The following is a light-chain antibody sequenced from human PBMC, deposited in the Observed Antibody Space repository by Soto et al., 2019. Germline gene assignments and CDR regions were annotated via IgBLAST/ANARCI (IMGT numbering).Light chain of an antibody. CDR2: DAS. Sequence: DIQMTQSPSTLSASVGDRVTITCRASQSISSWLAWYQQKPGKAPKLLIYDASSLESGVPSRFSGSGSGTEFTLTFSSLQPDDFATYYCQQYVTFGQGTKLQIK. J-gene: IGKJ2*01. V-gene: IGKV1-5*01. CDR1: QSISSW. CDR3: QQYVT.